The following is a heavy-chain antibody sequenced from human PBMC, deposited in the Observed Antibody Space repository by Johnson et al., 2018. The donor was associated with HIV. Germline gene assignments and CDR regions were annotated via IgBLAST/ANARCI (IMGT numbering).Heavy chain of an antibody. J-gene: IGHJ3*02. CDR3: AREGPGAYYDSSGDAFDI. CDR2: ISYDGSNN. Sequence: VQLVESGGGVVQPGRSLRLSCAASGFTFSSYAMHWVRQAPGKGLEWVSVISYDGSNNYYADSVKGRLTISRDNSKNTLYLQMNGLRAEDTAVYYCAREGPGAYYDSSGDAFDIWGQGTMVTVSS. V-gene: IGHV3-30-3*01. D-gene: IGHD3-22*01. CDR1: GFTFSSYA.